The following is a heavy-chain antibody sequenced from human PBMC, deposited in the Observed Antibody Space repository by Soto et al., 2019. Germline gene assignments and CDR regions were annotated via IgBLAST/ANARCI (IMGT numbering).Heavy chain of an antibody. CDR3: AKGTEIHQYYYAMDV. CDR1: GFTFRSYA. CDR2: IRGSGGSA. V-gene: IGHV3-23*01. D-gene: IGHD4-17*01. Sequence: PGGSLRLSCAASGFTFRSYAMSWVFQAPGKGLEWVSAIRGSGGSAYYADSVKGRFTISRDNSKNTLYLQMNSLRAEDTAVYYCAKGTEIHQYYYAMDVWGQGTTVTVS. J-gene: IGHJ6*02.